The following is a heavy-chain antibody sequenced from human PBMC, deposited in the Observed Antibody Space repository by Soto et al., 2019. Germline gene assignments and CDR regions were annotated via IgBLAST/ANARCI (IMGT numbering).Heavy chain of an antibody. V-gene: IGHV5-51*01. Sequence: GESLKISCKGSGYSFTSYWIGWVRQMPGKGLEWMGIIYPGDPDTRYSPSFQGQVTISADKSISTAYLQWSSLKASDTAMYYCARQSRGSGSYYGPTGWFDPWGQGTLVTVSS. CDR1: GYSFTSYW. D-gene: IGHD3-10*01. CDR3: ARQSRGSGSYYGPTGWFDP. J-gene: IGHJ5*02. CDR2: IYPGDPDT.